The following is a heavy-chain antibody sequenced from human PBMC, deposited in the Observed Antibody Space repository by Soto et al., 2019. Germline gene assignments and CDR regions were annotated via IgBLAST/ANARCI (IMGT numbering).Heavy chain of an antibody. CDR2: IWYDGSNK. Sequence: SLRLSCAASGFTFSSYGMHWVRQAPGKGLEWVAVIWYDGSNKYYADSVKGRFTISRDNSKNTLYLQMNSLRAEDTAVYYCARGYCSSTSCYSFFDYWGQGTLVTVSS. CDR1: GFTFSSYG. J-gene: IGHJ4*02. CDR3: ARGYCSSTSCYSFFDY. D-gene: IGHD2-2*01. V-gene: IGHV3-33*01.